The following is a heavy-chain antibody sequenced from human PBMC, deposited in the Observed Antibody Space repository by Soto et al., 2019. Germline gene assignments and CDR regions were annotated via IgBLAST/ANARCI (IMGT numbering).Heavy chain of an antibody. J-gene: IGHJ5*02. CDR1: GGSISRYY. Sequence: TGTPALTCTVSGGSISRYYWSWIRQPPGKGLEWIGYIYYSGSTNYNPSLKSRVTISVDTSKNQFSLKLSSVTAADTAVYYCARVDVPNWLDAWGEGTLVSVSS. CDR3: ARVDVPNWLDA. V-gene: IGHV4-59*01. CDR2: IYYSGST. D-gene: IGHD3-10*02.